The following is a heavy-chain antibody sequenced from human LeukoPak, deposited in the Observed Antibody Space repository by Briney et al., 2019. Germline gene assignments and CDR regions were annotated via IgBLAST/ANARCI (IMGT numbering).Heavy chain of an antibody. V-gene: IGHV3-33*01. CDR2: IWYDGSNK. J-gene: IGHJ4*02. Sequence: GRSLRLSCAASGFTFSSYGMHWVRQAPGKGLEWVAVIWYDGSNKYYADSVKGRFTISRDNSKNTLYLQMNSLRAEDTAVYYCARGQDIVVVPAAETYFDYWGQGTLVNVSS. CDR3: ARGQDIVVVPAAETYFDY. D-gene: IGHD2-2*01. CDR1: GFTFSSYG.